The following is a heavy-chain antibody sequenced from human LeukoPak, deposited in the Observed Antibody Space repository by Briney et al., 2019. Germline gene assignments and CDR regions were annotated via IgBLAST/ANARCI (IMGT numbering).Heavy chain of an antibody. CDR2: IYCSGST. V-gene: IGHV4-59*01. J-gene: IGHJ4*02. Sequence: PSETLSLTCTVSGGSISSYYWSWIRQPPGKGLEWIGYIYCSGSTNYNPSLKSRVTISVDTSKNQFSLKLSSVTAADTAVYYCARLSPSQGGSITIFGVAKGFFDYWGQGTLVTVSS. CDR3: ARLSPSQGGSITIFGVAKGFFDY. D-gene: IGHD3-3*01. CDR1: GGSISSYY.